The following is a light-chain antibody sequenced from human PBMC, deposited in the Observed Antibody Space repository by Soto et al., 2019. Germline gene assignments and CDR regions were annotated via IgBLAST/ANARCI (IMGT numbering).Light chain of an antibody. CDR1: KSVSSRY. CDR3: QHYGSASWK. CDR2: GAS. V-gene: IGKV3-20*01. Sequence: EIVLTQSPGTLSLSPGERDTLSCRASKSVSSRYLAWYQQKPGQAPRILIFGASSRASGIPDRFSGSGSGTEFTLNISRLEPEDFAVYYGQHYGSASWKFGQGTEVDIK. J-gene: IGKJ1*01.